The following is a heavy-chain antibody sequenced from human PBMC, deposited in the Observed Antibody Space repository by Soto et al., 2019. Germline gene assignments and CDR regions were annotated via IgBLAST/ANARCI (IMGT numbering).Heavy chain of an antibody. Sequence: EVQLVESGGVVVQPGGSLRLSCAASGFTFDDYTMHWVRQAPGKGLEWVSLISWDGGSTYYADSVKGRFTISRDNSKNSLYLQMNSLRTADPALYYCAKDKGNVVGATFVDYWGHVTLVTVSS. V-gene: IGHV3-43*01. CDR3: AKDKGNVVGATFVDY. D-gene: IGHD1-26*01. J-gene: IGHJ4*01. CDR1: GFTFDDYT. CDR2: ISWDGGST.